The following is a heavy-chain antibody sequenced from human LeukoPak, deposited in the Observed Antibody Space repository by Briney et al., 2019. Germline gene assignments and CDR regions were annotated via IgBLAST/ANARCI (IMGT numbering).Heavy chain of an antibody. CDR1: GDSITSSSYY. CDR3: ARPIRN. V-gene: IGHV4-39*07. J-gene: IGHJ4*02. Sequence: SETLSLTCTVSGDSITSSSYYWGWIRQPPGKGLEWIGTMYYTGTIYYNPSLKSRVTISVDTSKNQFSLSLSSVTAADTAVYYCARPIRNWGQGTLVIVSS. CDR2: MYYTGTI.